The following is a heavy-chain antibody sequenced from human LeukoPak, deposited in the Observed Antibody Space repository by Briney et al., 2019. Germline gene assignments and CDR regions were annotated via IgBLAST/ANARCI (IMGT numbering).Heavy chain of an antibody. V-gene: IGHV1-46*01. Sequence: ASVKVSCKASGYTFTGYYMHWVRQAPGPGLEWMGIINPSGGSTSYAQKFQGRVTMTSDRFTSKVYMEVSSLRTEDTAVYYCARDLPYSSSWESIDYWGQGTLVTVSS. CDR3: ARDLPYSSSWESIDY. D-gene: IGHD6-13*01. CDR2: INPSGGST. CDR1: GYTFTGYY. J-gene: IGHJ4*02.